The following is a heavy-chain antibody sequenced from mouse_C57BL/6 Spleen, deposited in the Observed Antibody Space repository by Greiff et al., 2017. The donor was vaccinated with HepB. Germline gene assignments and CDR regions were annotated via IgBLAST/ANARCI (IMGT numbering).Heavy chain of an antibody. CDR1: GYTFTSYW. CDR2: IDPSDSYT. V-gene: IGHV1-50*01. Sequence: QVQLQQPGAELVKPGASVKLSCKASGYTFTSYWMQWVKQRPGQGLEWIGEIDPSDSYTNYNQKFKGQATLPVDTSSSTAYMQLSSLTSEDSAVYYCARKDYGTFAWFAYWGQGTLVTVSA. J-gene: IGHJ3*01. CDR3: ARKDYGTFAWFAY. D-gene: IGHD1-1*01.